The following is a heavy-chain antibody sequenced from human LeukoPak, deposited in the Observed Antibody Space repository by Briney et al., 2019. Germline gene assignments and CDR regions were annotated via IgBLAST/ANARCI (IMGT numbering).Heavy chain of an antibody. Sequence: SETLSLTCTVSGGSISSYYWSWIRQPPGKGLEWIGYIYYSGSTNYNPSLKSRVTISVDTSKNQFSLKLSSVTAADPAVYYCARDRSGYLGAFDIWGQGTMVTVSS. V-gene: IGHV4-59*01. J-gene: IGHJ3*02. CDR1: GGSISSYY. CDR2: IYYSGST. CDR3: ARDRSGYLGAFDI. D-gene: IGHD5-12*01.